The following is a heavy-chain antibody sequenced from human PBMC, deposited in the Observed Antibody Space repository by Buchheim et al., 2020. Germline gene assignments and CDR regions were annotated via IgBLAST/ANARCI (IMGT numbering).Heavy chain of an antibody. CDR3: ARAHSYGSGSMGGNWFDP. V-gene: IGHV4-30-4*01. CDR1: GGSISSGDYY. Sequence: QVQLQESGPGLVKPSQTLSLTCTVSGGSISSGDYYWSWIRQPPGKGLEWIGYISYSGSTYYNPSLKSRVTISVTTSKNQFSLKLSSVTAADTAVYYCARAHSYGSGSMGGNWFDPWGQGTL. J-gene: IGHJ5*02. CDR2: ISYSGST. D-gene: IGHD3-10*01.